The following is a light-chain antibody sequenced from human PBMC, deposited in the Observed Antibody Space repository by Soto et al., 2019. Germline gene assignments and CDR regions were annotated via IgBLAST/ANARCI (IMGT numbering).Light chain of an antibody. V-gene: IGLV7-46*01. CDR2: DTT. CDR1: PGAVTNGHY. J-gene: IGLJ1*01. CDR3: LLSYNGPYV. Sequence: QAVVTQEPSLTVSPGGTVTLTCGSSPGAVTNGHYPYWFQQKPGQAPRTLIYDTTNSHYWTPARFSGSLLGGKAALTLSGAQPEDEAEYYCLLSYNGPYVFGTGTKLTVL.